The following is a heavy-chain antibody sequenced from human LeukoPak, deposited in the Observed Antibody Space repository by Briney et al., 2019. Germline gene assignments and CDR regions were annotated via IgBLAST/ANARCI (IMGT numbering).Heavy chain of an antibody. CDR2: INPNSGGT. CDR1: GYTFTSYG. V-gene: IGHV1-2*02. Sequence: ASVKVSCKASGYTFTSYGISWVRQAPGQGLEWMGWINPNSGGTNYAQKFQGRVTMTRDTSISTAYMELSRLRSDDTAVYYCARDYYDSSGYEWGFDPWGQGTLVTVSS. CDR3: ARDYYDSSGYEWGFDP. D-gene: IGHD3-22*01. J-gene: IGHJ5*02.